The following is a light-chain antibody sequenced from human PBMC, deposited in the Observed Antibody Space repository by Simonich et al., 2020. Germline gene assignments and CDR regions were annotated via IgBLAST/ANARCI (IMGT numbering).Light chain of an antibody. CDR2: WAS. Sequence: DIVMTQSPDSLAVSLGERATINCKSSPSVLYSSNNKNYLAWYPQKPGQPPKLLIYWASTRESGVPDRFSGSGSGTDFTLTISSLQAEDVAVYYCQQYYSTPRTFGQGTKVEIK. CDR1: PSVLYSSNNKNY. J-gene: IGKJ1*01. V-gene: IGKV4-1*01. CDR3: QQYYSTPRT.